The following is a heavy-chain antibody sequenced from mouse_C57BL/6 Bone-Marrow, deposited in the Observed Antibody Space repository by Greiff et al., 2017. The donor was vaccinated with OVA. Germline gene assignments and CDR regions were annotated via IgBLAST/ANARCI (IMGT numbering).Heavy chain of an antibody. CDR1: GYTFTNYW. D-gene: IGHD2-3*01. Sequence: QVQLKESGAELVRPGTSVKMSCKASGYTFTNYWIGWAKQRPGHGLEWIGDIYPGGGYTNYNEKFKGKATLTADKSSSTAYMQFSSLTSEDSAIYYCARLDDGYIDYWGQGTTLTVSS. J-gene: IGHJ2*01. CDR2: IYPGGGYT. V-gene: IGHV1-63*01. CDR3: ARLDDGYIDY.